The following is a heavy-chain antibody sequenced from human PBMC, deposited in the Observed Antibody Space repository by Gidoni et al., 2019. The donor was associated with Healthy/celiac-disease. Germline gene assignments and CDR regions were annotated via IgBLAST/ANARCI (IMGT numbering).Heavy chain of an antibody. V-gene: IGHV5-10-1*03. J-gene: IGHJ6*02. CDR1: GYSSTCHW. CDR3: ARDVYSSAAGGYGMDV. Sequence: DVQLVQSGAEVKKPGESLRISCKGSGYSSTCHWTSWVRQMPGKGLECMGRIDPSDSYTNYSPSFQGHVTISADKSISTAYLQWSSLKASDTAMYYCARDVYSSAAGGYGMDVWGQGTTVTVSS. CDR2: IDPSDSYT. D-gene: IGHD6-25*01.